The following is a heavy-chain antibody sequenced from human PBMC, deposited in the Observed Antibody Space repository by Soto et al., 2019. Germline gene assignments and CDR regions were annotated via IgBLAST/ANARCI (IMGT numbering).Heavy chain of an antibody. V-gene: IGHV4-31*01. CDR2: IYYSGST. D-gene: IGHD1-1*01. Sequence: QVQLQESGPGLVKPSQTLSLTCTVSGGSISSGGYYWSWIRQHPGKGLEWIGYIYYSGSTYYNPSLKSPVTISGDTSKNQFSLKLSSVTAADTAVYYCARGELERGYFQHWGQGTLVTVSS. CDR1: GGSISSGGYY. CDR3: ARGELERGYFQH. J-gene: IGHJ1*01.